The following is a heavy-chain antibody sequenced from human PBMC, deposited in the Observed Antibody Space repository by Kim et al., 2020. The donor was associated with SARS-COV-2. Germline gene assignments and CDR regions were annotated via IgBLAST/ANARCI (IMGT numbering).Heavy chain of an antibody. V-gene: IGHV3-21*01. J-gene: IGHJ6*02. CDR1: GFTFSSYS. Sequence: GGSLRLSCAASGFTFSSYSMNWVRQAPGKGLEWVSSISSSSSYIYYADSVKGRFTISRDNAKNSLYLQMNSLRAEDTAVYYCARTKLLWFGDAGSFELDVWGQGTTVTVSS. CDR2: ISSSSSYI. D-gene: IGHD3-10*01. CDR3: ARTKLLWFGDAGSFELDV.